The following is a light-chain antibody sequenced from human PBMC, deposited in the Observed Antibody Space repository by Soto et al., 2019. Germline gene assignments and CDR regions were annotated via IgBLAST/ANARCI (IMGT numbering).Light chain of an antibody. Sequence: EIVVTQSPATLSVSPGDRATLSCTASQNVGINLAWYQQKPGQAPRLLIYAKSTRATGIPARFSGIGSGTEFTLAISSLKSEDFALYYCLQYNDWPYTFGQGTKLEIK. CDR2: AKS. V-gene: IGKV3-15*01. CDR1: QNVGIN. J-gene: IGKJ2*01. CDR3: LQYNDWPYT.